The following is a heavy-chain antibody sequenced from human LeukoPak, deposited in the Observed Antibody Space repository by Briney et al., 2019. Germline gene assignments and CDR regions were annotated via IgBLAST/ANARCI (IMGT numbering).Heavy chain of an antibody. V-gene: IGHV4-4*02. CDR3: ARVPPGYCSSTSCQHDY. CDR2: IYHSGST. Sequence: SGTLSLACAVSGGSISSSNWWSWVRQPPGKGLEWIGEIYHSGSTNYNPSLKSRVTISVDKSKNQFCLKLSSVTAADTAVYYCARVPPGYCSSTSCQHDYWGQGTLVTVSS. D-gene: IGHD2-2*03. CDR1: GGSISSSNW. J-gene: IGHJ4*02.